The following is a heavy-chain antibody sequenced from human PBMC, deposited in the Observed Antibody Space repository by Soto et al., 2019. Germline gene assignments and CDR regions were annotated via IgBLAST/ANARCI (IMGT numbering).Heavy chain of an antibody. CDR2: INPSGGST. Sequence: ASVKVSCKASGGTFSSYAISWVRQAPGQGLEWMGIINPSGGSTSYAQKFQGRVTMTRDTSTSTVYMELSSLRSEDTAVYYCARTRRGYCSSTSCYTDYYYGMDVWGQGTTVTVSS. J-gene: IGHJ6*02. CDR3: ARTRRGYCSSTSCYTDYYYGMDV. V-gene: IGHV1-46*01. CDR1: GGTFSSYA. D-gene: IGHD2-2*02.